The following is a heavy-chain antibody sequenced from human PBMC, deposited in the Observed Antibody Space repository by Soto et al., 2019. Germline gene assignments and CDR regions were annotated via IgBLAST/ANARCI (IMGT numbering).Heavy chain of an antibody. D-gene: IGHD3-3*01. V-gene: IGHV2-5*02. Sequence: QITLNESGPTVVRPTETLTLTCRFSGFSLTTSGVGVGWIRQSQGKAPEWLALLYWDDDKRYSASLKSRLTITKDTSKNQVVLTVSDLDPTDTATYYCAHRVLRTVFGLVTTTAIYFDVWGQGTPVAVSS. CDR2: LYWDDDK. J-gene: IGHJ4*02. CDR3: AHRVLRTVFGLVTTTAIYFDV. CDR1: GFSLTTSGVG.